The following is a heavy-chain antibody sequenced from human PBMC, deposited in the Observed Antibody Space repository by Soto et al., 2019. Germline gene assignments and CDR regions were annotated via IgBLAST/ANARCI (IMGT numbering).Heavy chain of an antibody. D-gene: IGHD6-19*01. CDR1: GGSISSYY. Sequence: PSETLSLTCTVSGGSISSYYWSWIRQPPGKGLEWIGYIYYSGSTNYNPSLKSRVTISVDTSKNQFSLKLSSVTAADTAVYYCAREVAGTLEGYYGMDVWGQGTTVTAP. CDR2: IYYSGST. CDR3: AREVAGTLEGYYGMDV. J-gene: IGHJ6*02. V-gene: IGHV4-59*01.